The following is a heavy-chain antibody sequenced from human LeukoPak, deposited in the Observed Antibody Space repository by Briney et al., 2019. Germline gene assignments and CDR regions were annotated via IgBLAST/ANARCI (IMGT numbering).Heavy chain of an antibody. V-gene: IGHV4-39*01. J-gene: IGHJ4*02. D-gene: IGHD3-10*01. CDR3: ARHADSGFGELAFDY. CDR2: NYYSGST. CDR1: GGSISSSSYY. Sequence: PSETLSLTCSVSGGSISSSSYYWGWIRQPPEKGLEWIGSNYYSGSTYYTPSLKSRVTISADTSKNQFSLKLSSVTAADMAVYYCARHADSGFGELAFDYWGQGTLVTVSS.